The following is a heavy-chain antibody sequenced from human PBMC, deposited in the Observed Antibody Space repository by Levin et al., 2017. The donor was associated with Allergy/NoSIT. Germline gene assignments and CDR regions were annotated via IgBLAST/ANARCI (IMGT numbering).Heavy chain of an antibody. CDR3: ARGIEQLWFHYFDY. V-gene: IGHV4-34*01. J-gene: IGHJ4*02. CDR2: INHSGST. D-gene: IGHD5-18*01. CDR1: GGSFSGYY. Sequence: NSSETLSLTCAVYGGSFSGYYWSWIRQPPGKGLEWIGEINHSGSTNYNPSLKSRVTISVDTSKNQFSLKLGSVTAADTAVYYCARGIEQLWFHYFDYWGQGTLVTVSS.